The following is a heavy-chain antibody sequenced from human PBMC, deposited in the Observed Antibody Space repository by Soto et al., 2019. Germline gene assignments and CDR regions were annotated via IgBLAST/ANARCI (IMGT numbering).Heavy chain of an antibody. J-gene: IGHJ4*02. CDR3: ARYTKRVGASNYFDY. CDR1: GFTVSSNY. Sequence: GGSLRLSCAASGFTVSSNYMSWVRQAPGKGLEWVSVIYSGGSTYYADSVKGRFTIPRDNSKNTLYLQMNSLRAEDTAVYYCARYTKRVGASNYFDYWGQGTLVTVSS. CDR2: IYSGGST. D-gene: IGHD1-26*01. V-gene: IGHV3-53*01.